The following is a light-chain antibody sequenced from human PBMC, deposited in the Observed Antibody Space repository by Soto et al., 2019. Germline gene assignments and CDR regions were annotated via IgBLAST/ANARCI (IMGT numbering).Light chain of an antibody. CDR1: QGIRND. CDR2: AAS. CDR3: LQDYNYPRT. Sequence: AIQMTQSPSSLSAFVGDRVTITCRASQGIRNDLAWYQQKPGKAPTLLIYAASSLHSGVPSRFIGSESGTDFTLTISSLQPEDVATYFCLQDYNYPRTFGQGTKVEI. J-gene: IGKJ1*01. V-gene: IGKV1-6*01.